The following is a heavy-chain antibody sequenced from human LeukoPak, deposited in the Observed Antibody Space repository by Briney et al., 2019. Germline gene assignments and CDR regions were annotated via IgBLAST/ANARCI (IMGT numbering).Heavy chain of an antibody. D-gene: IGHD3-16*01. CDR1: GGSISNYY. CDR3: ARARTKVCWNFDL. Sequence: PSETLSLACTVSGGSISNYYWSWIRQSPEKGLEWIGYIYSSGSTNYNPSLKSRVTISVDTSKNQFSLNLSSVTAADTAVYYCARARTKVCWNFDLWGRGTLVTVSS. CDR2: IYSSGST. V-gene: IGHV4-4*09. J-gene: IGHJ2*01.